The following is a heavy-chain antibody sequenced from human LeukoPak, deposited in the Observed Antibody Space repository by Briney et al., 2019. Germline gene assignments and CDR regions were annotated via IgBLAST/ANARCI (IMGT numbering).Heavy chain of an antibody. Sequence: GRSLRLSCAASGFTFSSYAISWVRQAPEKVLEWVSAISSSGGSTFYADSVKGRLTIFRDNSKNTLYLQMNSLRAEDTAVYYCAKTRARGLCSGGSCYYIFDYWGQGTLVTVSS. J-gene: IGHJ4*02. CDR3: AKTRARGLCSGGSCYYIFDY. V-gene: IGHV3-23*01. D-gene: IGHD2-15*01. CDR1: GFTFSSYA. CDR2: ISSSGGST.